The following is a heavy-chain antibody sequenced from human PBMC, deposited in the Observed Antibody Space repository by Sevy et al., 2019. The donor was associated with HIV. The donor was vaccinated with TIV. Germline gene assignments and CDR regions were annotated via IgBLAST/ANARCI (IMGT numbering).Heavy chain of an antibody. CDR2: ISSTSNYI. CDR1: GFTYSSYS. D-gene: IGHD4-4*01. J-gene: IGHJ6*03. Sequence: GGSLRLSCAASGFTYSSYSMNWVRQAPGKGLEWVSSISSTSNYIYYGDSVKGRYTISRDNAKNSLHLQMNSMRAEDRAVYDCAREGGSTDRGMGVWGKGPTGSASS. CDR3: AREGGSTDRGMGV. V-gene: IGHV3-21*01.